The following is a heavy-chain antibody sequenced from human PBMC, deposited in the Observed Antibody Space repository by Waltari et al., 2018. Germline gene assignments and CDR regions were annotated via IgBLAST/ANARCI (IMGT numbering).Heavy chain of an antibody. CDR1: GFTFRSYG. CDR2: ISYDGRNK. CDR3: TRKSQLLWTGQDYYYGMDV. J-gene: IGHJ6*02. V-gene: IGHV3-33*01. D-gene: IGHD2-2*01. Sequence: QVQLVESGGGLVQPGRSLRLPCATSGFTFRSYGFYWLRQAPGKGLEWVAFISYDGRNKEYADSVKGRFTISRDNSKNTLYLQMNGLRAEDTAVYYCTRKSQLLWTGQDYYYGMDVWGQGTTVTVSS.